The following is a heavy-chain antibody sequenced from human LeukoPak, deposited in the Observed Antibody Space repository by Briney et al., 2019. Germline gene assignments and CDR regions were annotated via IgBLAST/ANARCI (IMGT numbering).Heavy chain of an antibody. J-gene: IGHJ4*02. CDR1: GGSFSGYY. Sequence: PSETLSLTCAVSGGSFSGYYWSWIRQPPGKGLEWIGEINHSGSTNYNPSLKSRVTISVDTSKNQFSLKLSSVTAADTAVYYCARGRITMVRGVTTFDYWGQGTLVTVSS. V-gene: IGHV4-34*01. D-gene: IGHD3-10*01. CDR3: ARGRITMVRGVTTFDY. CDR2: INHSGST.